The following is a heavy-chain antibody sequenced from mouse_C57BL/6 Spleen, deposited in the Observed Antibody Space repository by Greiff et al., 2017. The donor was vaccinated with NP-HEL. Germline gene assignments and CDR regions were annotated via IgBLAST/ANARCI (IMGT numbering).Heavy chain of an antibody. Sequence: VQLQQPGAELVKPGASVKMSCKASGYTFTSYWITWVKQRPGQGLEWIGDIYPGSGSTNYTEKFKSKATLTVDTSSSTAYMQLSSLTSEDSAVYYCARDYDGSSRYWYFDVWGTGTTVTVSS. CDR2: IYPGSGST. V-gene: IGHV1-55*01. D-gene: IGHD1-1*01. CDR1: GYTFTSYW. J-gene: IGHJ1*03. CDR3: ARDYDGSSRYWYFDV.